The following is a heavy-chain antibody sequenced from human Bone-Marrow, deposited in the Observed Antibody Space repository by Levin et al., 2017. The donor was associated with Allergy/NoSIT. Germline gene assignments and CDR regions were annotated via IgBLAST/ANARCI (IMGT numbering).Heavy chain of an antibody. CDR1: GYTFTGYY. CDR2: INPNSGGT. CDR3: ARVLENCSSTSCYLGYYYYYYYMDV. Sequence: GESLKISCTASGYTFTGYYMHWVRQAPGQGLEWMGWINPNSGGTNYAQKFQGRVTMTRDTSISTAYMELSRLRSDDTAVYYCARVLENCSSTSCYLGYYYYYYYMDVWGKGTTVTVSS. D-gene: IGHD2-2*01. J-gene: IGHJ6*03. V-gene: IGHV1-2*02.